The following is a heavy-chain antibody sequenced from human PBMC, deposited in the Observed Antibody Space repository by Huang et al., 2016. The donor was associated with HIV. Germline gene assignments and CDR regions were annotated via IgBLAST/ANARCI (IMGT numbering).Heavy chain of an antibody. V-gene: IGHV3-30*02. Sequence: QVQLVESGGGVVQPGGSLRLSCAASGFTFSSYGMHWVRQAQGKGLEWVAFIHYDGSKRYYEDSVKGRFTISRDNSKNTLYLQMNSLGAEDTAVYFCAKFGSSGYLPRYSFDYWGQGTLVTVSS. CDR2: IHYDGSKR. CDR1: GFTFSSYG. CDR3: AKFGSSGYLPRYSFDY. D-gene: IGHD3-22*01. J-gene: IGHJ4*02.